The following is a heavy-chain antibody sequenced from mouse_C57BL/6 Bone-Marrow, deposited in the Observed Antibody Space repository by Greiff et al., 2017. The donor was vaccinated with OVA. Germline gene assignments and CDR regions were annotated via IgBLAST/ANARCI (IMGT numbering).Heavy chain of an antibody. CDR2: INPSSGST. CDR3: ARLCITTVGYFDV. D-gene: IGHD1-1*01. CDR1: GFTFTSYW. J-gene: IGHJ1*03. V-gene: IGHV1-7*01. Sequence: QVQLQQSGAELAKPGASVKLSCKASGFTFTSYWMHWVKQTPGQGLEWIGYINPSSGSTKYTQKFKDKATLTADKSSSTAYRQRISLTYEDSADDDGARLCITTVGYFDVWGTGTTVTVSS.